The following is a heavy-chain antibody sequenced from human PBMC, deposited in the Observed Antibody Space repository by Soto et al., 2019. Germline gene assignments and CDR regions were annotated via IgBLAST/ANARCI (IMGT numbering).Heavy chain of an antibody. V-gene: IGHV2-70*01. CDR3: ARIEVAIPVGYYYGMDV. CDR2: IDWDDDK. J-gene: IGHJ6*02. Sequence: SGPTLVNPTQTLTLTCTFSGFSLSTSGMCVSWIRQPPGKALEWLALIDWDDDKYYSTSLKTRLTISKDTSKNQVVLTMTNMDPVDTATYYCARIEVAIPVGYYYGMDVWGQGTTVTVSS. D-gene: IGHD5-12*01. CDR1: GFSLSTSGMC.